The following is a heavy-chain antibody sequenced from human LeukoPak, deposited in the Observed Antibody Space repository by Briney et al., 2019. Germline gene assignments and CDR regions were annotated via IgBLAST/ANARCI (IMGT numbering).Heavy chain of an antibody. Sequence: PGGSLRLSCAASGFTFGNYAMSWVRQTPGKGLEWVSHVIGSVPSTFYAESVKGRFTISRDNSKNTLCLQMNSLRADDTAVYYCAKGGYDYVEVGYFDYWGQGVLVTVSS. CDR3: AKGGYDYVEVGYFDY. CDR2: VIGSVPST. V-gene: IGHV3-23*01. D-gene: IGHD5-12*01. CDR1: GFTFGNYA. J-gene: IGHJ4*02.